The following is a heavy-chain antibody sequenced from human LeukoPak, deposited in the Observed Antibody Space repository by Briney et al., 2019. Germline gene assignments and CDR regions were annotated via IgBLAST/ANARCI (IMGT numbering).Heavy chain of an antibody. CDR2: ISAYNGNT. D-gene: IGHD3-10*01. V-gene: IGHV1-18*04. CDR3: ARELNTMVRGVTSCYFDY. J-gene: IGHJ4*02. Sequence: GASVKVSCKASGYTFTSYYIHWVRQAHGQGLEWMGWISAYNGNTNYAQKLQGRVTMTTDTSTSTAYMELRSLRSDDTAVYYCARELNTMVRGVTSCYFDYWGQGTLVTVSS. CDR1: GYTFTSYY.